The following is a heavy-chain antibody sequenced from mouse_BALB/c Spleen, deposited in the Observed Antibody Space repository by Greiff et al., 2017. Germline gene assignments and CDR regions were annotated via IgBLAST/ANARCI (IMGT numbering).Heavy chain of an antibody. CDR3: ARLDGNLYYYAMDY. Sequence: EVKLMESGPGLVKPSQSLSLTCSVTGYSITSGYYWNWIRQFPGNKLEWMGYISYDGSNNYNPSLKNRISITRDTSKNQFFLKLNSVTTEDTATYYCARLDGNLYYYAMDYWSQGTSDTVSS. CDR1: GYSITSGYY. CDR2: ISYDGSN. V-gene: IGHV3-6*02. D-gene: IGHD2-1*01. J-gene: IGHJ4*01.